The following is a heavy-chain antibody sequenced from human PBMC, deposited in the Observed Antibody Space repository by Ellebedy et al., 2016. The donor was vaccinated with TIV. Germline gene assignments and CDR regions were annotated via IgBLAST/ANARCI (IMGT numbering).Heavy chain of an antibody. Sequence: GGSLRLXXAASGFTFSSYGMHWVRQAPGKGLEWVAVISYDGSNKYYADSVKGRFTISRDNSKNTLYLQMNSLRAEDTAVYYCAKARGSGWYGYYFDYWGQGTLVTVSS. CDR1: GFTFSSYG. J-gene: IGHJ4*02. V-gene: IGHV3-30*18. CDR3: AKARGSGWYGYYFDY. CDR2: ISYDGSNK. D-gene: IGHD6-19*01.